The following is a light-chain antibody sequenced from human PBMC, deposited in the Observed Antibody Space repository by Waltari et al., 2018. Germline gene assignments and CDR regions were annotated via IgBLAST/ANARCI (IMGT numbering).Light chain of an antibody. CDR2: HVT. Sequence: QSALTQPASVSGSPGQSITISCTGTSSDIDANNYVSWYRQHPGKAPKLILYHVTTRPSGVSNRFSGSKSGNTASLTISGLQAEDEADYFCSSYTITYTRVFGGGTKLTVL. V-gene: IGLV2-14*01. CDR3: SSYTITYTRV. CDR1: SSDIDANNY. J-gene: IGLJ3*02.